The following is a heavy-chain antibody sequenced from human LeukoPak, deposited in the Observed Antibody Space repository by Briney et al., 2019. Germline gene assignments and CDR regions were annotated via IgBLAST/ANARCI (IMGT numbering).Heavy chain of an antibody. J-gene: IGHJ4*02. V-gene: IGHV3-64*01. CDR3: ARGGEWEPLLY. CDR1: GFTFSSYA. Sequence: GGSLRLSCAASGFTFSSYAMHWVRQAPGKGLEYVSAISSNGGSTYYANSVKGRFTISRDNSKNTLYLQMGSLRAEDMAVYYCARGGEWEPLLYWGQGTLVTVSS. D-gene: IGHD1-26*01. CDR2: ISSNGGST.